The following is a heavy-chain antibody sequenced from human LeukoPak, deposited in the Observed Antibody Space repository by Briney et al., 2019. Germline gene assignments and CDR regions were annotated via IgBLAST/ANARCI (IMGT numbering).Heavy chain of an antibody. D-gene: IGHD3-22*01. CDR3: ARDRAYYDSSGYYDY. Sequence: ASMKVSCKASGYTFTSYYMHWVRQAPGQGLEWMGIINPSGGSTSYAQKFQGRVTMTRDTSTSTVYMELSSLRSEDTAVYYCARDRAYYDSSGYYDYWGQGTLVTVSS. V-gene: IGHV1-46*03. CDR1: GYTFTSYY. CDR2: INPSGGST. J-gene: IGHJ4*02.